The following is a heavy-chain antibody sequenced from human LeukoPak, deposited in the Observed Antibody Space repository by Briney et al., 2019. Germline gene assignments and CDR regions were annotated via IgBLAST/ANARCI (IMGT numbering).Heavy chain of an antibody. D-gene: IGHD6-6*01. J-gene: IGHJ4*02. CDR3: ASAGGDSRSPLPFDY. Sequence: GGSLRLSCAASGFTFGSYWMSWVRQAPGKGLEWVANIKQDGSEKYYVDSVEGRFTISRDNAENSLSLQMNSLRAEDTAVYYCASAGGDSRSPLPFDYWGQGTLVTVSS. CDR2: IKQDGSEK. CDR1: GFTFGSYW. V-gene: IGHV3-7*03.